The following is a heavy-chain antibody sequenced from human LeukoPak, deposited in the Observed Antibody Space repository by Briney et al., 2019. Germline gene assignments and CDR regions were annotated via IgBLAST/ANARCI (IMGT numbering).Heavy chain of an antibody. D-gene: IGHD3-9*01. CDR2: INHSGST. Sequence: SETLSLTCAVYGGSFSGYYWSWIRQPPGKGLEWIGEINHSGSTNYNPSLKSRVTISVDTSKNQFSLKLSSVTAADTAVYYCARGQGYFDWSTSRTNWFGPWGQGTLVTVSS. J-gene: IGHJ5*02. V-gene: IGHV4-34*01. CDR3: ARGQGYFDWSTSRTNWFGP. CDR1: GGSFSGYY.